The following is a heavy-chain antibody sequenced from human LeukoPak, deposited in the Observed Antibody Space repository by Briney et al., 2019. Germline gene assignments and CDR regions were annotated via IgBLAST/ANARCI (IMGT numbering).Heavy chain of an antibody. CDR2: ISGSGGST. CDR3: ARGRVTRYEGYFDY. D-gene: IGHD4-11*01. CDR1: GFTFSSYA. Sequence: GGSLRLSCAASGFTFSSYAMSWVRQAPGKGLEWVSTISGSGGSTYYADSVKGRFTISRDNAKNSLYLQMNSLRAEDTAVYYCARGRVTRYEGYFDYWGQGTLVTVSS. J-gene: IGHJ4*02. V-gene: IGHV3-23*01.